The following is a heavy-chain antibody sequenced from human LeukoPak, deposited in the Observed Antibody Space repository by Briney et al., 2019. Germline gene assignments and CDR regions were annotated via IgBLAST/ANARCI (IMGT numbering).Heavy chain of an antibody. D-gene: IGHD2-15*01. J-gene: IGHJ4*02. V-gene: IGHV3-48*03. Sequence: PGGSLRLSCAASGFTFSSYEMNWVRQAPGKGLEWVSYISSSGSTIYYADSVKGRFTISRDNAKNSLYLQMNRLRAEDTAVYYCARDSYCSGGSCLPFFDYWGQGTLVTVSS. CDR1: GFTFSSYE. CDR3: ARDSYCSGGSCLPFFDY. CDR2: ISSSGSTI.